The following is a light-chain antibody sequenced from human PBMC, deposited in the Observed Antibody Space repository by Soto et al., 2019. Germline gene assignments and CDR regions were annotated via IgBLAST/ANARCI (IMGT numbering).Light chain of an antibody. J-gene: IGLJ2*01. CDR1: SSDVGDYNY. Sequence: QSALTQPASVSGSPGQSITISCTGTSSDVGDYNYVSWYQQHPGKAPKLMIYEVSHRLSGVSNRFSGSKSGYTASLTISGLQDEDEADYYFNSYISNSIVVFGGGTKVTFL. V-gene: IGLV2-14*01. CDR2: EVS. CDR3: NSYISNSIVV.